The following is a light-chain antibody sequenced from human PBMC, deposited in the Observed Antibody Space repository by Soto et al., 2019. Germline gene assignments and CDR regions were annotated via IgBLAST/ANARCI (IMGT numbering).Light chain of an antibody. J-gene: IGLJ3*02. CDR2: EVS. Sequence: QSALTQPASVSGSLGQSITISCAGTGSDIGGYNYVSWYQQYAGKAPKLIIFEVSDRPSGVSHRFSGSKSGNTASLTISGLQAEDEADYYCSSYAGGNNWVFGGGTKLTVL. CDR3: SSYAGGNNWV. CDR1: GSDIGGYNY. V-gene: IGLV2-14*01.